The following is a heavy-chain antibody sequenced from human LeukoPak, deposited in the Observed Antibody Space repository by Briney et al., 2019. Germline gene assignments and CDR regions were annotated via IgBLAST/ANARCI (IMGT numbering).Heavy chain of an antibody. V-gene: IGHV1-3*01. CDR2: INAGNGNT. D-gene: IGHD5-24*01. Sequence: GASVKVSCKASGYTFTGYAMHWVRQAPGQRLEWMGWINAGNGNTKYSQKFQGRVTITADESTSTAYMELSSLRSEDTAVYYCARAAAGWLPDYWGQGTLVTVSS. J-gene: IGHJ4*02. CDR1: GYTFTGYA. CDR3: ARAAAGWLPDY.